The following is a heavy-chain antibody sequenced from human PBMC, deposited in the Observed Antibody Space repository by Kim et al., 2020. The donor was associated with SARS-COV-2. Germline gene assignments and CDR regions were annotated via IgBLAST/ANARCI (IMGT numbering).Heavy chain of an antibody. CDR3: ARHLHVTTVTVYWYFDF. J-gene: IGHJ2*01. CDR1: GFTFRNSA. Sequence: GGSLRLSCAASGFTFRNSAMSWVRQAPGKGLEWVAGIFGSGSGTYYADSVKVRFSISRDNSQSTLYLQMDNLRAEDTAVYYCARHLHVTTVTVYWYFDFWGRGTLVTVSS. CDR2: IFGSGSGT. D-gene: IGHD2-21*02. V-gene: IGHV3-23*01.